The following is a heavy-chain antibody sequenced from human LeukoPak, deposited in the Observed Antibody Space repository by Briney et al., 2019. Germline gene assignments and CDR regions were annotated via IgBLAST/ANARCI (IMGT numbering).Heavy chain of an antibody. CDR2: ISLYNGNT. CDR3: ARGMGGVGMGFDY. CDR1: GYTFTGYG. D-gene: IGHD2-21*01. V-gene: IGHV1-18*01. Sequence: GASVTVSCKASGYTFTGYGINWVRQAPGQGLEWMAWISLYNGNTNYAQKLQGRITMTTDTSTSTAYMELRSLRSDDTAVYYCARGMGGVGMGFDYWGQGTLVTVSS. J-gene: IGHJ4*02.